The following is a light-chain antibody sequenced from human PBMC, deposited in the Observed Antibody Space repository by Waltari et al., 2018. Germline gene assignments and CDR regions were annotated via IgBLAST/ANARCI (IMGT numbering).Light chain of an antibody. V-gene: IGLV2-14*03. CDR2: DVS. Sequence: QSALTQPASVSGSPGQSITISCSGISSDVGGYNFVSWYQQHPGKAPKLLIFDVSKRPSGVSNRFAGSKSRNTASLTISGLQPEDEADYYCSSYRRSSTYVLLGGGTKLTVL. J-gene: IGLJ2*01. CDR3: SSYRRSSTYVL. CDR1: SSDVGGYNF.